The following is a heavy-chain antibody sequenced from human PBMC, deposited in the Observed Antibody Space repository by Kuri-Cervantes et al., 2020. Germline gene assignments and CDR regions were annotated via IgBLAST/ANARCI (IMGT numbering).Heavy chain of an antibody. J-gene: IGHJ5*02. Sequence: GESLKISCAASGFTFSSYGMHWVRQAPGKGLEWVAVISYDGSNKYYADSVKGRSTISRDNSKNSLYLQMNSLRAEDTAVYYCARGLEMATKNWFDPWGQGTLVTVSS. CDR2: ISYDGSNK. CDR3: ARGLEMATKNWFDP. CDR1: GFTFSSYG. V-gene: IGHV3-30*03. D-gene: IGHD5-24*01.